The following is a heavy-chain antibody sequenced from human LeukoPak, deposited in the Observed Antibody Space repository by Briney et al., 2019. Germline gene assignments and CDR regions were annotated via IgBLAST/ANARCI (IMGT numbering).Heavy chain of an antibody. CDR2: IRTQTDGATT. CDR3: ARERIDIVATGGGYYFDY. Sequence: PGGSLRLSCVASGFTFTNAGMSWVRQAPGKGLEWVGRIRTQTDGATTDYAAPVKGRFTISRDNAKNSLYLQMNSLRAEDTAVYYCARERIDIVATGGGYYFDYWGQGTLVTVSS. D-gene: IGHD5-12*01. V-gene: IGHV3-15*01. J-gene: IGHJ4*02. CDR1: GFTFTNAG.